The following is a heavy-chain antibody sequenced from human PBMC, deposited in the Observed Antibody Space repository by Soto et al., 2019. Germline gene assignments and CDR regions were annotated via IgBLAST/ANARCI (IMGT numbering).Heavy chain of an antibody. J-gene: IGHJ4*02. CDR1: GFTFCTPV. D-gene: IGHD2-2*01. CDR2: MSGSGGYT. V-gene: IGHV3-23*01. Sequence: GGALRLSCAASGFTFCTPVMSWGRQAPGKGRGWVSAMSGSGGYTYYADSVKGRFTISRDNSKNTLYLQMNSLRAEDTAVYYCAKISCSSTNCYVVSGAGSYFDSWGQGTLVTVSS. CDR3: AKISCSSTNCYVVSGAGSYFDS.